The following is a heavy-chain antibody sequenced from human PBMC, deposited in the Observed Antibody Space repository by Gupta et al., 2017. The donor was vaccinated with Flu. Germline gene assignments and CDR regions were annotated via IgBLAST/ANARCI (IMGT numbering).Heavy chain of an antibody. CDR1: GFTFNSYG. CDR2: ISYDGNKE. D-gene: IGHD3-10*01. Sequence: QVQLAESGGGVVQPGRSLSLSCAASGFTFNSYGMHWVRQAPGKGLEWVAVISYDGNKEYYADSVKGRFTISRDNYKNTLYLQMNNLRAEDTAVYYCAKRADYYGSDYHYYGMDVWGQGTTVTVSS. CDR3: AKRADYYGSDYHYYGMDV. J-gene: IGHJ6*02. V-gene: IGHV3-30*18.